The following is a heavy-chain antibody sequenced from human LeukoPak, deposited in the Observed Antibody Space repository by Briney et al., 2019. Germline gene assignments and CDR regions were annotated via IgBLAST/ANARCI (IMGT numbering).Heavy chain of an antibody. CDR2: ISSSGSTI. CDR1: GFTFSDYY. J-gene: IGHJ4*02. V-gene: IGHV3-11*01. CDR3: AIDPRSRPHFDY. Sequence: PGGSLRLSCAASGFTFSDYYMSWIRQAPGKGLEWVSYISSSGSTIYYADSVKGRFTISRDNAKNSLYPQMNSLRAEDTAVYYCAIDPRSRPHFDYWGQGTLVTVSS.